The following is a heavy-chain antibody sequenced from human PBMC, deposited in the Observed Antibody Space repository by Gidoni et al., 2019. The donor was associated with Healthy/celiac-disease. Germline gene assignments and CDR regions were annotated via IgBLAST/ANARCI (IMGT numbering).Heavy chain of an antibody. J-gene: IGHJ3*02. CDR3: ARDQANPLVGLREEGGAFDI. Sequence: QVQLVESGVGLVKSGGSLRLSCAASGFTFSDYYMSWIRQAPGKGLEWVSYISSSSSYTNYADSVKGRFTISRDNAKNSLYLQMNSLRAEDTAVYYCARDQANPLVGLREEGGAFDIWGQGTMVTVSS. V-gene: IGHV3-11*05. D-gene: IGHD1-26*01. CDR1: GFTFSDYY. CDR2: ISSSSSYT.